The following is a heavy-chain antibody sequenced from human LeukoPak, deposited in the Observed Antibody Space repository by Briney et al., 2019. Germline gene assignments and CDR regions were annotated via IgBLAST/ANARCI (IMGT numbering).Heavy chain of an antibody. CDR3: TRDRRLDY. V-gene: IGHV4-59*01. D-gene: IGHD4-17*01. CDR1: GASISSDY. Sequence: SETLSLTCTVSGASISSDYWSWIRQPPGEGLEWIGYVYYSGTTNYNPSLQSRVTMSVDTSKNQFSLKLTSVNAADTAVYYCTRDRRLDYWGQGVLVTVSS. J-gene: IGHJ4*02. CDR2: VYYSGTT.